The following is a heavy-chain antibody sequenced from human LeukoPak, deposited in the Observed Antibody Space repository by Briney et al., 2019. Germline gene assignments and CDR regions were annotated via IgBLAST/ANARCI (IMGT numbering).Heavy chain of an antibody. J-gene: IGHJ4*02. CDR2: ICSGGTT. CDR1: GFTVSSNY. CDR3: ARVSSYGSGSYYHYYFDY. Sequence: PGGSLILSCAASGFTVSSNYMSWVRQAPGKGLEWVSVICSGGTTSYADSVKGRFTISRDNSKNTLCLQLNSLRAEDTAVYYCARVSSYGSGSYYHYYFDYWGQGTLVTVSS. D-gene: IGHD3-10*01. V-gene: IGHV3-53*01.